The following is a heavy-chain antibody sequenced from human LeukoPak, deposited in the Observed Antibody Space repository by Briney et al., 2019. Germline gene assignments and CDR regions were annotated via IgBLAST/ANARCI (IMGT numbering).Heavy chain of an antibody. D-gene: IGHD2-2*01. Sequence: ASVKVSCKASGYTFTSYGITWVRQAPGQGLEWMGCISAYSGNTNYAQRLQGRVTMTTDRSTSTAYMELRSLRSDDTAVYYCARGPIIDIAIVPAADEYYYMDVWGKGTTVTVSS. J-gene: IGHJ6*03. CDR2: ISAYSGNT. CDR1: GYTFTSYG. CDR3: ARGPIIDIAIVPAADEYYYMDV. V-gene: IGHV1-18*01.